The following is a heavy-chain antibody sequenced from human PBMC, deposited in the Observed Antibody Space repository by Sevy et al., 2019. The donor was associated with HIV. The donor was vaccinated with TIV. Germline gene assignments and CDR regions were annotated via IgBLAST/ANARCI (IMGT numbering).Heavy chain of an antibody. V-gene: IGHV4-34*01. CDR1: GGSFSGYY. CDR3: ARGQYYDILTGYYYYYYGMDV. J-gene: IGHJ6*02. CDR2: INHSGST. Sequence: SETLSLTCAVYGGSFSGYYWSWIRQPPGKGLEWIGEINHSGSTNYNPSLKSRVTISVDTSKNQFSLKLSSVTAADTAVYYCARGQYYDILTGYYYYYYGMDVWGQRTTVTVSS. D-gene: IGHD3-9*01.